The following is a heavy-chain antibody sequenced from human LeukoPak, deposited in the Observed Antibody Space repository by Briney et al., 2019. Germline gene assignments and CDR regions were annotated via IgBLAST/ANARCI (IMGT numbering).Heavy chain of an antibody. D-gene: IGHD3-9*01. J-gene: IGHJ4*02. Sequence: NPGGSLRLSCAASGFIFSSYEMNWVRQAPGKGLEWISYISSRGGAIYYADSLKGRFTISRDNAKNSLYLQMSSLRAEDTAVYYCARPNAYYDILTGYYPTWGQGTLVTVSS. CDR3: ARPNAYYDILTGYYPT. V-gene: IGHV3-48*03. CDR2: ISSRGGAI. CDR1: GFIFSSYE.